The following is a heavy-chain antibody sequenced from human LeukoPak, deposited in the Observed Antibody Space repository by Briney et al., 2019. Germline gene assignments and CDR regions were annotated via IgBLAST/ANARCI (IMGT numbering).Heavy chain of an antibody. Sequence: PSETLSLTCTVSGGSISSSSYYWGWIRQPPGKGLEWIGSIYYSGSTYYNPSLKSRVTISVDTSKNQFSLKLSSVTAADTAVYYCARDKRITMVRGWFDPWGQGTLVTVSS. J-gene: IGHJ5*02. CDR2: IYYSGST. V-gene: IGHV4-39*07. D-gene: IGHD3-10*01. CDR1: GGSISSSSYY. CDR3: ARDKRITMVRGWFDP.